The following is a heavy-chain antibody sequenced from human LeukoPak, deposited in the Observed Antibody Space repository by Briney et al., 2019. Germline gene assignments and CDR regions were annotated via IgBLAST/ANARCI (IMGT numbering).Heavy chain of an antibody. J-gene: IGHJ4*02. D-gene: IGHD5-24*01. CDR2: IYHNGRT. Sequence: SETLSLTCTVSGGSISSYYWSWLRQPPGKGLDWIGFIYHNGRTDYNPSLKSRVTISADTSKNQFSLRLSSVTAADTAVYYCARAVEMATNIDYWGQGTLVTVSS. CDR1: GGSISSYY. CDR3: ARAVEMATNIDY. V-gene: IGHV4-59*01.